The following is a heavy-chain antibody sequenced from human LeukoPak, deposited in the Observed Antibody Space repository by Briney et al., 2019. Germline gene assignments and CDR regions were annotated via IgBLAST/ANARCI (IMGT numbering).Heavy chain of an antibody. Sequence: ASVKVSCKASGGTFSSYAISWVRQAPGQGLEWTGGIIPIFGTANYAQKFQGRVTITADKSTSTAYMELSSLRSEDTAVYYCAREGEGITGNYFDYWGQGTLVTVSS. D-gene: IGHD1-20*01. V-gene: IGHV1-69*06. J-gene: IGHJ4*02. CDR3: AREGEGITGNYFDY. CDR2: IIPIFGTA. CDR1: GGTFSSYA.